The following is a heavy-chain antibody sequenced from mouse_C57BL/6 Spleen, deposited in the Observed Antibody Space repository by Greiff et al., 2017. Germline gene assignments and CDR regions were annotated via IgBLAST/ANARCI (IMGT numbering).Heavy chain of an antibody. J-gene: IGHJ4*01. CDR1: GFNIKDYS. V-gene: IGHV14-2*01. CDR2: IDPEDGDT. D-gene: IGHD2-12*01. CDR3: ARDDGHAMDY. Sequence: EVQLQQSGAELVKPGASVKLSCTASGFNIKDYSMHWVKQRTEQGLEWIGRIDPEDGDTKYAPKFQGKATITADTSSNTAYLQLSSLTSEDAAVYYCARDDGHAMDYWGQGTSVTVSS.